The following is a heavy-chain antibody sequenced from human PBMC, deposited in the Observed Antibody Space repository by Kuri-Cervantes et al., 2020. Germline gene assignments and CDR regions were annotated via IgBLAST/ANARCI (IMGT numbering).Heavy chain of an antibody. CDR2: ISYDGSNK. V-gene: IGHV3-30-3*01. J-gene: IGHJ6*02. CDR3: ARERGYCGGDCYLLELYAMDV. D-gene: IGHD2-21*02. CDR1: GFTFSSYA. Sequence: GESLKISCAASGFTFSSYAMSWVRQAPGKGLEWVAVISYDGSNKYYADSVKGRFTISRDNSKNTLYLQMNSLRAEDTAVYYCARERGYCGGDCYLLELYAMDVWGQGTTVTVSS.